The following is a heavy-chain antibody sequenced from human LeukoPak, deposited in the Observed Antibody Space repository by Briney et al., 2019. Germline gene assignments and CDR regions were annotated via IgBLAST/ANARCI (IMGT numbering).Heavy chain of an antibody. CDR2: ISGSGGST. D-gene: IGHD3-10*01. CDR1: GFTFSSYA. Sequence: PGGSLRLSCAASGFTFSSYAMSWVRQTPGKGLEWVSAISGSGGSTYYADSVKGRFTISRDNSKNTLYLQMNSLRAEDTAVYYCANSLYYYGSGSLFPFDYWGQGTLVTVSS. J-gene: IGHJ4*02. CDR3: ANSLYYYGSGSLFPFDY. V-gene: IGHV3-23*01.